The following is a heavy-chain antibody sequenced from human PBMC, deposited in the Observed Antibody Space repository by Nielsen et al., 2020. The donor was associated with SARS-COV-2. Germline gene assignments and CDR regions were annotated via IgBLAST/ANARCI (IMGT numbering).Heavy chain of an antibody. Sequence: GESLKISCAASGFTLSSYGMHWVRQAPGKGLEWVAVISYDGSNKYYADSVKGRFTISRDNSKNTLYLQMNSLRAEDTAVYYCARDLPPRDIVVEGDYMDVWGKGTTVTVSS. CDR2: ISYDGSNK. J-gene: IGHJ6*03. CDR3: ARDLPPRDIVVEGDYMDV. CDR1: GFTLSSYG. V-gene: IGHV3-33*05. D-gene: IGHD2-2*01.